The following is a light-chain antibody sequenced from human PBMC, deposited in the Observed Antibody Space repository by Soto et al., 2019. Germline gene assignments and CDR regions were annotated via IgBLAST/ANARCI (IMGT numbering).Light chain of an antibody. CDR3: SSFTSSSTVL. CDR1: NSDVGAYNY. Sequence: QSALTQPASVSVSPGQSITISCTGANSDVGAYNYVSWFQQHPGKAPKLMIYEVTNRPSGVSSRFSGSKSGNTASLTISVLQAEDEADYYCSSFTSSSTVLFGGGTKLTVL. CDR2: EVT. V-gene: IGLV2-14*01. J-gene: IGLJ2*01.